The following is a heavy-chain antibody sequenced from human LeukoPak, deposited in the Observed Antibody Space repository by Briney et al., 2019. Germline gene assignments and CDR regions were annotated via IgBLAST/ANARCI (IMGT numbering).Heavy chain of an antibody. CDR2: IYSGGST. CDR1: GFTVSSNY. CDR3: ARDRITMVRGALGYFDY. J-gene: IGHJ4*02. Sequence: GRSLRLSCAASGFTVSSNYMSWVRQAPGKGLEWVSVIYSGGSTYYADSVKGRFTISRDNSKNTLYLQMNSLRAEDTAVYYCARDRITMVRGALGYFDYWGQGTLVTVSS. D-gene: IGHD3-10*01. V-gene: IGHV3-66*01.